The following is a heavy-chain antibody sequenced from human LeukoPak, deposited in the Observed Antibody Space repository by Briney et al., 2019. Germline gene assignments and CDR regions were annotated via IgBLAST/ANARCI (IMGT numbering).Heavy chain of an antibody. D-gene: IGHD1-26*01. CDR3: ARGLIVGARWFDP. CDR2: IYSGGST. V-gene: IGHV3-53*01. J-gene: IGHJ5*02. CDR1: GFTVSSNY. Sequence: GGSPRLSCAASGFTVSSNYMSWVRQAPGKGLEWVSVIYSGGSTYYADSVKGRFTISRDNSKNTLYLQMNSLRAEDTAVYYCARGLIVGARWFDPWGQGTLATVSS.